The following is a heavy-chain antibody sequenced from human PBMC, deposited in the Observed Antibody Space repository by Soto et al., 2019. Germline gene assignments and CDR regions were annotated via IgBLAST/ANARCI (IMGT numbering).Heavy chain of an antibody. CDR1: GDSISNYY. D-gene: IGHD6-13*01. CDR3: ARALSSAAGLYFDY. CDR2: IHATEST. J-gene: IGHJ4*02. Sequence: SETLSLTCTVSGDSISNYYWSWIRQPAGKGMEWIGRIHATESTNYNPSLKSRVTMSIDTSNNQFSLKLSSLTAADTAVYYCARALSSAAGLYFDYWGRGTLVTVSS. V-gene: IGHV4-4*07.